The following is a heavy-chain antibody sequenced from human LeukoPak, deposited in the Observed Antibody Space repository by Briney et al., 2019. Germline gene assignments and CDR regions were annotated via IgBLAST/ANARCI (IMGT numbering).Heavy chain of an antibody. CDR2: TYPGDSNT. D-gene: IGHD2-2*01. J-gene: IGHJ4*02. CDR3: ARQNYCSSTSCYFFDY. CDR1: GYSFTSYW. Sequence: GESLKISCKGSGYSFTSYWIGWVRQMPGKGLEWMEITYPGDSNTRYSPSFQGQVNISAAQSISTAYLQWSSLKASATAMYYCARQNYCSSTSCYFFDYWGQGTLVTVSS. V-gene: IGHV5-51*01.